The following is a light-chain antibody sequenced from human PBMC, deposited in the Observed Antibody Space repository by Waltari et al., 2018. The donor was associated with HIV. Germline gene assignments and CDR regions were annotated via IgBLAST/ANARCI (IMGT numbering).Light chain of an antibody. Sequence: QSALTQPASVSGSPGQSLTISCTVTSSDVGSYNLVYCDQQHPGKAPKVMIYEGSKRPSGVSNRFSGSKSGNTASLTISGLQAEDEADYYCCSYTGSSTRRPYVFGTGTKVTVL. V-gene: IGLV2-23*01. CDR3: CSYTGSSTRRPYV. J-gene: IGLJ1*01. CDR2: EGS. CDR1: SSDVGSYNL.